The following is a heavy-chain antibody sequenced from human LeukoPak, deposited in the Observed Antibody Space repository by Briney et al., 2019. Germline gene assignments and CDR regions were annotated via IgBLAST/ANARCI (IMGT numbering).Heavy chain of an antibody. CDR1: GYTFTSYG. V-gene: IGHV1-18*01. J-gene: IGHJ6*01. Sequence: ASVKVSCMASGYTFTSYGISWVRQAPGQGLEWMGWISAYNGNTNYAQKLQGRVTMTTDASTSTAYMELRSLRSDDTAVYYCARWSGLVTAMVLYYYGMDVWGQGTTVTVSS. CDR2: ISAYNGNT. CDR3: ARWSGLVTAMVLYYYGMDV. D-gene: IGHD5-18*01.